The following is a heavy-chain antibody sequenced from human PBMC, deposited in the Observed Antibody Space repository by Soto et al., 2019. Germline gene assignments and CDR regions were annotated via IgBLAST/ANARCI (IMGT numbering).Heavy chain of an antibody. CDR1: GYSFTSYW. J-gene: IGHJ3*02. CDR2: IDPSDSYT. V-gene: IGHV5-10-1*03. Sequence: EVQLVQSGAEVKKPGESLRISCKGSGYSFTSYWISWVRQMPGKGLEWMGRIDPSDSYTNYSPSFQGHVTISADKSISTAYLQWSSLKASDTAMYYCARPYDSSGYYLEAFDIWGQGTMVTVSS. D-gene: IGHD3-22*01. CDR3: ARPYDSSGYYLEAFDI.